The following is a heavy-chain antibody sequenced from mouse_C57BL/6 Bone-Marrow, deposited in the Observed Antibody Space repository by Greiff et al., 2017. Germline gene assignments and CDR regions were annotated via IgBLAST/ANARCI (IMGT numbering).Heavy chain of an antibody. V-gene: IGHV1-64*01. D-gene: IGHD3-1*01. J-gene: IGHJ4*01. CDR1: GYTFTSYW. CDR2: IHPNSGST. Sequence: VQLQQPGAELVKPGASVKLSCKASGYTFTSYWMHWVKQRPGQGLEWIGMIHPNSGSTNYNEKFKSKATLTVDKASSTAYMQLSSLTSEDSAVYYCARSGGGYCAIDFWGQGTSVTVSS. CDR3: ARSGGGYCAIDF.